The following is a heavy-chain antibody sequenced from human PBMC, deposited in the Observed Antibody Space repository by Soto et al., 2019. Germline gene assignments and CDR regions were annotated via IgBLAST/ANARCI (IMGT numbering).Heavy chain of an antibody. V-gene: IGHV1-3*01. D-gene: IGHD6-13*01. J-gene: IGHJ4*02. CDR2: INAGNGNT. CDR3: ARDVAGADD. CDR1: GYTFTSYA. Sequence: ASVKVSCKASGYTFTSYAMHWVRQAPGQRLEWMGWINAGNGNTKYSQKFQGRVTITRDTSASTAYMGLSSLRSEDTAVYYCARDVAGADDWGQGTLVTSPQ.